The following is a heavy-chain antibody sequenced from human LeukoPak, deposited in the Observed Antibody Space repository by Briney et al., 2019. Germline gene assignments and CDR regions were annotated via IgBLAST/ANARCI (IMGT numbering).Heavy chain of an antibody. J-gene: IGHJ4*02. CDR3: ARDTSGSYPTA. CDR2: IYSGGST. Sequence: PGGSLRLSCAASGFTGSSNYMSWVRQAPGKGLEWVSVIYSGGSTYYADSVKGRFTISRDNSKNTLYLQMNSLRAEDTAVYYCARDTSGSYPTAWGQGTLVTVSS. V-gene: IGHV3-53*01. CDR1: GFTGSSNY. D-gene: IGHD3-10*01.